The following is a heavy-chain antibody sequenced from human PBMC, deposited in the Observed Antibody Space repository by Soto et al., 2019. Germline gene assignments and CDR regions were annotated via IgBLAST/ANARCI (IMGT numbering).Heavy chain of an antibody. Sequence: KPGGSLRLSCAASGFTFSSYAMTWVRQAPGKGLEWVSGLSGSSGSIYYADSVKGRFTISRDNAKNSLYLQMNSLRAEDTAVYYCARGVHVGDYSFVAFDIWGQGTMVTVSS. J-gene: IGHJ3*02. CDR3: ARGVHVGDYSFVAFDI. CDR2: LSGSSGSI. D-gene: IGHD4-17*01. CDR1: GFTFSSYA. V-gene: IGHV3-21*01.